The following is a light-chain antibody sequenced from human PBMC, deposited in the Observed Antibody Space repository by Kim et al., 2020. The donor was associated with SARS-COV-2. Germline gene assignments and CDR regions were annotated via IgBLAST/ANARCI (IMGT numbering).Light chain of an antibody. CDR2: TDS. CDR1: NSRSKG. Sequence: KQARITGGSINSRSKGVSGYQQRPEQAPELVIFTDSDRPSGIPERFSGSNSGNTATLTISRVEAGDEADYYCQVWNSSSDLWVFGGGTQLTVL. J-gene: IGLJ3*02. V-gene: IGLV3-21*04. CDR3: QVWNSSSDLWV.